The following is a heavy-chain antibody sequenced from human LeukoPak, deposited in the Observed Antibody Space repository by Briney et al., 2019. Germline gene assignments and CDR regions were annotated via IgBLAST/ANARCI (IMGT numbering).Heavy chain of an antibody. CDR2: IYSGGST. V-gene: IGHV3-53*01. D-gene: IGHD4-11*01. CDR3: ASRATVTTDRFWFDP. CDR1: GFTVSSNY. J-gene: IGHJ5*02. Sequence: PGGSLRLSCAASGFTVSSNYMSWVRQATGKGRKWVSVIYSGGSTYYADSVKGRFTISRDNSKNTLYLQMNSLRAEDTAVYYCASRATVTTDRFWFDPWGQGTLVTVSS.